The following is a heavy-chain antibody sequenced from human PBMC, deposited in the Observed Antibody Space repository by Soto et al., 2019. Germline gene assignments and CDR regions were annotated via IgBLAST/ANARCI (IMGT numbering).Heavy chain of an antibody. CDR3: ARTQNPPDNWFDP. Sequence: SETLSLTCTVSGASISSGDYFWSWIRQSPGKGLEWIGYIYDSGSSYYNPSLQSRVTMSVDTSKNQFSLKLSSVTAADTAVYYCARTQNPPDNWFDPWGQGTLVTVSS. CDR1: GASISSGDYF. CDR2: IYDSGSS. V-gene: IGHV4-30-4*02. J-gene: IGHJ5*02.